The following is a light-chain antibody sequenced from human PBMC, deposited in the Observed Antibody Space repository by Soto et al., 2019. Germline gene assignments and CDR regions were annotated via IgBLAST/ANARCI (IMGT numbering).Light chain of an antibody. J-gene: IGKJ4*01. CDR3: QQANSFPHT. CDR2: ATS. CDR1: QNINRW. V-gene: IGKV1-12*01. Sequence: DIQMTQSPSSVSASVGDRVIITCRASQNINRWLAWYQQKPGKAPQLLIYATSTFHSGVPSRFSGSGSGTDFPLTVSSLQPEDFATYYCQQANSFPHTLGGGTRVEIK.